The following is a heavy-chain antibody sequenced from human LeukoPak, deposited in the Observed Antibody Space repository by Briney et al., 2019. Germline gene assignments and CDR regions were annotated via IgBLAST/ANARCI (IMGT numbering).Heavy chain of an antibody. CDR3: AKDLGYCSSTSCPLD. D-gene: IGHD2-2*01. Sequence: GGSLRLSCAASGFTFSSYGMHWVRQAPGKGLEWVAFIRYDGSNKYYADSVKGRFTISRDNSKNTLYLQMNSLRAEDTAVYYCAKDLGYCSSTSCPLDWGQGTLVTVSS. J-gene: IGHJ4*02. CDR1: GFTFSSYG. V-gene: IGHV3-30*02. CDR2: IRYDGSNK.